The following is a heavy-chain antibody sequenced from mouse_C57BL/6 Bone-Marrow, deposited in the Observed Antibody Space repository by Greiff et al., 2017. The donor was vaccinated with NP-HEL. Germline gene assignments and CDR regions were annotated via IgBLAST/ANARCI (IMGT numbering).Heavy chain of an antibody. Sequence: EVKLVESGGGLVQPGGSLKLSCAASGFTFSDYGMAWVRQAPRKGPEWVAFISNLAYSIYYADTVTGRFTISRENAKNTQYLEMSSLRSEDTAMYYCARKGTRGAMDYWGQGTSVTVSS. CDR3: ARKGTRGAMDY. CDR2: ISNLAYSI. V-gene: IGHV5-15*01. CDR1: GFTFSDYG. D-gene: IGHD3-3*01. J-gene: IGHJ4*01.